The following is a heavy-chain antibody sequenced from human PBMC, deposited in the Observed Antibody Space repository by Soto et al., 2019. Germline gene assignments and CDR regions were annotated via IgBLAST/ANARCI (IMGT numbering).Heavy chain of an antibody. V-gene: IGHV3-33*01. CDR3: ARDGGRIAAAGTGFDY. CDR1: GFTFSSYG. Sequence: QVQLVESGGGVVQPGRSLRLSCAASGFTFSSYGMHWVRQAPGKGLEWVAVIWYDGSNKYYADSVKGRFTISRDNSKNTLYLQMNSLIAEDTAVYYCARDGGRIAAAGTGFDYWGQGTLVTVSS. CDR2: IWYDGSNK. J-gene: IGHJ4*02. D-gene: IGHD6-13*01.